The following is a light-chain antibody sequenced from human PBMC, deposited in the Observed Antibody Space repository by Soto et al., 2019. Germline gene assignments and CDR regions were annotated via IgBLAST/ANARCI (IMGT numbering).Light chain of an antibody. CDR3: QQYNSYPIT. J-gene: IGKJ4*01. CDR1: QSISSW. CDR2: DAS. Sequence: DIQMTQSPSTLSASVGDRVTITCRASQSISSWLAWYQQKPGKAPKLLIYDASSLESGVPSRFSGSGSGTEFPLTISSLQADDFATYCCQQYNSYPITFGGGTQVEIK. V-gene: IGKV1-5*01.